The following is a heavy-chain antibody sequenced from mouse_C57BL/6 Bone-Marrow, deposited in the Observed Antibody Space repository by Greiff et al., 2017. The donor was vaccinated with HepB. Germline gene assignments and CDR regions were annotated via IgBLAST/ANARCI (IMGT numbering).Heavy chain of an antibody. CDR3: ARNYSNPWYYAMDY. J-gene: IGHJ4*01. V-gene: IGHV1-39*01. Sequence: EVKLQESGPELVKPGASVKISCKASGYSFTDYNMNWVKQSNGKSLEWIGVINPNYGTTSYNQKFKGKATLTVDQSSSTAYMQLNSLTSEDSAVYYCARNYSNPWYYAMDYWGQGTSVTVSS. CDR1: GYSFTDYN. D-gene: IGHD2-5*01. CDR2: INPNYGTT.